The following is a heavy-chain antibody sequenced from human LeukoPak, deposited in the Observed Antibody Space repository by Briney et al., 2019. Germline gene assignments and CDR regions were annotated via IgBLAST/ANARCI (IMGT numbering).Heavy chain of an antibody. D-gene: IGHD3-10*01. Sequence: ASVKVSCKASGYTFTGYYMHWVRQAPGQGLEWMGGINPNSGGTNYAQTFQGRVTVTRDTSISTAYMELSRLTSDDTAVYYCARVDGSGSYWGQGTLVTVSS. CDR1: GYTFTGYY. J-gene: IGHJ4*02. CDR2: INPNSGGT. V-gene: IGHV1-2*02. CDR3: ARVDGSGSY.